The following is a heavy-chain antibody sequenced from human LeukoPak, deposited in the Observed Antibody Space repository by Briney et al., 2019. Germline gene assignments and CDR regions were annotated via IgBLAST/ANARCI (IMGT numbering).Heavy chain of an antibody. CDR3: ARGWIEMPTVYFDY. Sequence: ASVTVSCKASGYTFTGYYMHWVRQAPGQGLEWMGWINPNSGGTNYAQKFQGRVTMTRDTSISTAYMELSRLRSDDTAVYYCARGWIEMPTVYFDYWGQGTLVSVFS. CDR1: GYTFTGYY. CDR2: INPNSGGT. J-gene: IGHJ4*02. D-gene: IGHD5-24*01. V-gene: IGHV1-2*02.